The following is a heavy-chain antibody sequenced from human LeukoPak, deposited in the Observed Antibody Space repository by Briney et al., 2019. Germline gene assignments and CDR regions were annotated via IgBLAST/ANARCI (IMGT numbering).Heavy chain of an antibody. J-gene: IGHJ4*02. CDR2: IYHSGST. CDR3: PLGGY. Sequence: SETLSLTCAVYGGSFSDYWWTWIRQPPGKGLEWIGEIYHSGSTYYNPSLKSRVTISVDTSKNQFSLKLSSVTAADTAVYYCPLGGYWGQGTLVTVSS. CDR1: GGSFSDYW. V-gene: IGHV4-34*01.